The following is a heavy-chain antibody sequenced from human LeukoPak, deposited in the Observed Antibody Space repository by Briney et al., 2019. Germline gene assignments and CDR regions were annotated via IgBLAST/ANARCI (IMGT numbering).Heavy chain of an antibody. V-gene: IGHV1-18*01. CDR2: IGAYNGKT. D-gene: IGHD1-26*01. CDR1: GLSFSTYG. J-gene: IGHJ4*02. Sequence: ASVKVSCKASGLSFSTYGFSWVRQAPGQGLEWMGWIGAYNGKTNYAQKFQGRVTMTTDTSTTTVYMDLRSLRSDDTAVYFCARGGALTSFDSWGQGTLITVSS. CDR3: ARGGALTSFDS.